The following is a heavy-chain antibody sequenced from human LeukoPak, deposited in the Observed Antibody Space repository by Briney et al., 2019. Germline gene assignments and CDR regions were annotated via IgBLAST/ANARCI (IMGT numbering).Heavy chain of an antibody. CDR1: GFTFGSYS. D-gene: IGHD2-2*01. J-gene: IGHJ4*02. V-gene: IGHV3-21*01. CDR2: ISSSSSYI. CDR3: ASTLGYCSSTSCAKSDY. Sequence: GGSLRLSCAASGFTFGSYSMNWVRQAPGKGLEWVSSISSSSSYIYYADSVKGRFTISRDNAKNSLYLQMNSLRAEDTAVYYCASTLGYCSSTSCAKSDYWGQGTLVTVSS.